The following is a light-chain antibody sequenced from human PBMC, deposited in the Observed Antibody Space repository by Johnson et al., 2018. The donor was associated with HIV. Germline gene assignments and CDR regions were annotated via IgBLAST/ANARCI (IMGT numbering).Light chain of an antibody. CDR2: DNN. CDR3: GTWDSSLRVGF. J-gene: IGLJ1*01. Sequence: QSILTQPPSVSAATGQKVTISCSGSSSNIGNNYVSWYQQLPGRAPKLLIYDNNKRPSGIPDRFSGSKSGTSATLGITGLQTGDEAEYYCGTWDSSLRVGFFGTGTKVTVL. CDR1: SSNIGNNY. V-gene: IGLV1-51*01.